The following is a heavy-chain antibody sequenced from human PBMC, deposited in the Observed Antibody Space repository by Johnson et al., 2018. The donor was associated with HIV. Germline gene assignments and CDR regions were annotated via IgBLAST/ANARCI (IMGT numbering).Heavy chain of an antibody. CDR3: ARALYFYDSTSPLESEAFDI. J-gene: IGHJ3*02. V-gene: IGHV3-9*01. CDR1: GFTFSSYA. Sequence: EVQLVESGGGLVQPGGSPGLSCAASGFTFSSYAMHWVRQAPGKCLEWVSGISWNSGSIGYADSVKGRFTISRANAKTSLYLQMNSLRAEDTALYYCARALYFYDSTSPLESEAFDIWGQGTMVTVSS. D-gene: IGHD3-22*01. CDR2: ISWNSGSI.